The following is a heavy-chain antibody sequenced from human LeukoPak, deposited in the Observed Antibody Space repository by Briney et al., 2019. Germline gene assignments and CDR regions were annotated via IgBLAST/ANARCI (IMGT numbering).Heavy chain of an antibody. CDR3: ATLAVSDSYDAFDI. CDR2: INVGNGNT. D-gene: IGHD6-19*01. V-gene: IGHV1-3*01. CDR1: GHTFACYV. Sequence: GASVKVSCKASGHTFACYVLNWVRQAPGQRLEWMGWINVGNGNTKYSQKFQGRVTITRAISASTAYMELSSLRSEDTAIYYCATLAVSDSYDAFDIWGQGTLVTVSS. J-gene: IGHJ3*02.